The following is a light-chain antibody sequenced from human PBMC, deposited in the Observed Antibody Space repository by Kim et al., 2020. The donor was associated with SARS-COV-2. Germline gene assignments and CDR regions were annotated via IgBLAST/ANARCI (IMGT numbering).Light chain of an antibody. CDR2: WAS. J-gene: IGKJ2*01. V-gene: IGKV4-1*01. CDR1: QSVLYSSNNKNY. Sequence: DIVMTQSPDSLAVSLGERATINCKSSQSVLYSSNNKNYLAWYQQKPGQPPKLLIYWASTRESGVPDRFSGSGSGTDFTLTISSLQAEDVEVYYCQQYYSTPYTFGQGTKLEI. CDR3: QQYYSTPYT.